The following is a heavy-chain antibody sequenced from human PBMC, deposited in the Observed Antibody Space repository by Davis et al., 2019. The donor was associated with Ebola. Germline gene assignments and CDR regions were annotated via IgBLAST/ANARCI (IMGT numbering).Heavy chain of an antibody. CDR1: GYTFTTYD. CDR3: VRDLRGWGDFDY. D-gene: IGHD3-10*01. J-gene: IGHJ4*02. Sequence: ASVKVSCKASGYTFTTYDINWVRQATGQGLEWMGWMNPNSGNTGYAQKFQGRVTMTRDTSTNTLYMELSSLTSGDTAVYYCVRDLRGWGDFDYWGQGTLVTVSS. V-gene: IGHV1-8*01. CDR2: MNPNSGNT.